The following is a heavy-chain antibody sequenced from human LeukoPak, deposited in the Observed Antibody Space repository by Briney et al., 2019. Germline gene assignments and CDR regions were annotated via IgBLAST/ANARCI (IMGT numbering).Heavy chain of an antibody. J-gene: IGHJ5*01. CDR2: ISSSGSTI. CDR3: ARGRYSSRWFDY. V-gene: IGHV3-48*03. CDR1: GFTFSSYE. D-gene: IGHD6-13*01. Sequence: PGGSLRLSCAASGFTFSSYEMNWVRQAPGKGLEWVSYISSSGSTIYYADSVKGRFTISRDNAKNSVYLQMNSLRAEDTAVYYCARGRYSSRWFDYWGQGSLVTVSS.